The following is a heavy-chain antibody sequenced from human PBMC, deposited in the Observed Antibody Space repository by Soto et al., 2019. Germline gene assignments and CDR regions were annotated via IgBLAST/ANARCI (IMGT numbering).Heavy chain of an antibody. D-gene: IGHD3-3*01. CDR1: GYSFTAYG. CDR2: ISCYNGKT. J-gene: IGHJ6*02. CDR3: SRDAPPPELRFLEWHNYDYNGMDV. Sequence: QVQVVQSGDEVKETGASVRVSCKTSGYSFTAYGISWVRQAPGQGLEWLGWISCYNGKTKYAQKVQGRVTMTTDTSTRIAYMEVRSLRSDDTAIYYCSRDAPPPELRFLEWHNYDYNGMDVWVQGTTVTVSS. V-gene: IGHV1-18*01.